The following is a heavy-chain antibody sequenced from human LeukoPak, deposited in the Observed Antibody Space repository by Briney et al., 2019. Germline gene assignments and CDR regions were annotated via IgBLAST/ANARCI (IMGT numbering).Heavy chain of an antibody. CDR2: INPSESET. D-gene: IGHD6-19*01. CDR3: ARREVGALAGTGGYFDY. Sequence: GESLKISCKGSGYNFSSYWISWLRQMPRKGLEWIGRINPSESETNYRPSFQGHVTISADKSISTAYLQWSSLKASDTATYYCARREVGALAGTGGYFDYWGQGTLVTVSS. J-gene: IGHJ4*02. V-gene: IGHV5-10-1*01. CDR1: GYNFSSYW.